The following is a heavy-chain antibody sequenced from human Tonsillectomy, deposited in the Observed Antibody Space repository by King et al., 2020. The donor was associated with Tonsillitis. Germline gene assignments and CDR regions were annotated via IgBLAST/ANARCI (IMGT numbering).Heavy chain of an antibody. Sequence: QLQESGPGLVKPSETLSLTCTVSGDSVIIFTSSWGWIRQPPGKGLEWIGTMSHSGSTFYNPSLKSRVAISVDTSNNQVSLHLNSVTAADTAVYFCARPAGHAWSTSILDGFDIWGRGTMVIVSS. CDR2: MSHSGST. J-gene: IGHJ3*02. V-gene: IGHV4-39*01. D-gene: IGHD1-14*01. CDR1: GDSVIIFTSS. CDR3: ARPAGHAWSTSILDGFDI.